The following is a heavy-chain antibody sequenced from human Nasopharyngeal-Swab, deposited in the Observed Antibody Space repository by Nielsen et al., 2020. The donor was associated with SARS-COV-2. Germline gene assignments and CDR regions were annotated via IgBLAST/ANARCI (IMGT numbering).Heavy chain of an antibody. V-gene: IGHV3-23*01. CDR3: AKDRDSGDDSDDYYHYYGMDV. J-gene: IGHJ6*02. D-gene: IGHD5-12*01. Sequence: GGSLRLFCAASGFTFNTYAINWVRQAPGKGLEWVSVISGSDYSTKYADSVKGRFTISRDNSKNTVNLQMNSLRAEDTAIYYCAKDRDSGDDSDDYYHYYGMDVWGQGTTVTVSS. CDR2: ISGSDYST. CDR1: GFTFNTYA.